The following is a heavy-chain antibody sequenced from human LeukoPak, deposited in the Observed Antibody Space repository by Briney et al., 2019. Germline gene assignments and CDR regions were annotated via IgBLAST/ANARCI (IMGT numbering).Heavy chain of an antibody. CDR2: ISGSGGST. CDR3: ASLAQDIVVVPDAAFDY. D-gene: IGHD2-2*01. Sequence: PGGSLRLSCAASGFTFSSYAMSWVRQAPGKGLEWVSAISGSGGSTYYADSVKGRFTISRDNSKNTLYLQMNSLRAEDTAVYYCASLAQDIVVVPDAAFDYWGQGTLVTVSS. J-gene: IGHJ4*02. V-gene: IGHV3-23*01. CDR1: GFTFSSYA.